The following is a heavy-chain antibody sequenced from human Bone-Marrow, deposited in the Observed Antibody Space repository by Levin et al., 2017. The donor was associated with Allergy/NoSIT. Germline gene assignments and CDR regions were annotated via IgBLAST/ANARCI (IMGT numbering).Heavy chain of an antibody. Sequence: PSETLSLTCNVSGGSANSYYWTWLRQSPGKGLEYIGYIYYSGSSNYNPSLKSRVTISLDTSKNQFSLRLNSVTAADTAVYYCARTGTWPYYMDVWGKGTTVTVSS. CDR1: GGSANSYY. V-gene: IGHV4-59*02. J-gene: IGHJ6*03. D-gene: IGHD1-7*01. CDR3: ARTGTWPYYMDV. CDR2: IYYSGSS.